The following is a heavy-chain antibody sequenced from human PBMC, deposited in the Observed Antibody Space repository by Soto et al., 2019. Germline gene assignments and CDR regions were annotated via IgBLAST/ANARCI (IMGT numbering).Heavy chain of an antibody. CDR3: ARVEYCSGGSCYGWFDP. D-gene: IGHD2-15*01. Sequence: TFTSYGISWVRQAPGQGLEWMGWISAYNGNTNYAQKLQGRVTMTTDTSTSTAYMELRSLRSDDTAVYYCARVEYCSGGSCYGWFDPWGQGTLVTVSS. J-gene: IGHJ5*02. CDR2: ISAYNGNT. CDR1: TFTSYG. V-gene: IGHV1-18*01.